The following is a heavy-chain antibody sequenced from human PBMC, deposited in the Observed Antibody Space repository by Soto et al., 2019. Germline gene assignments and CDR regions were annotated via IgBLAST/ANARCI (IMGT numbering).Heavy chain of an antibody. J-gene: IGHJ4*02. Sequence: EVQLVESGGGLVQPGGSLRLSCAASGFTFSSYWMHWVRQAPGKGLVWVSRINSDGSSASYADSVKGRFTISRDNAKNRMYLQMNSLRAEATAVYSCARVSSDFWSGYHLPDYWGRGTLVTVSS. CDR3: ARVSSDFWSGYHLPDY. CDR1: GFTFSSYW. CDR2: INSDGSSA. D-gene: IGHD3-3*01. V-gene: IGHV3-74*01.